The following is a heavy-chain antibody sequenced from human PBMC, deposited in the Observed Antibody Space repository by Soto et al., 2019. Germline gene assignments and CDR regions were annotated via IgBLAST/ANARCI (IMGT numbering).Heavy chain of an antibody. CDR1: GFTFDDFA. CDR3: ASWGLAAAGTFYYYGLDV. V-gene: IGHV3-9*01. Sequence: SLRLSCAASGFTFDDFAMHWVRQVPGKGLEWVSGISWNGGSIGYADSVKARFTISRDNAKNSLHLQMNSLRAEDTAVYYCASWGLAAAGTFYYYGLDVWGQGTTVTVSS. J-gene: IGHJ6*02. D-gene: IGHD6-13*01. CDR2: ISWNGGSI.